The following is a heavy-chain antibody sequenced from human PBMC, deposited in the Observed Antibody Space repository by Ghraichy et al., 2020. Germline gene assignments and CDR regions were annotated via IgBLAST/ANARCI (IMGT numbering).Heavy chain of an antibody. J-gene: IGHJ4*02. CDR3: ARTSRDGATFFDY. CDR1: GGSMNNYY. V-gene: IGHV4-4*07. CDR2: VYASGTT. Sequence: SETLSLTCTVSGGSMNNYYWSWIRQPAGEGLEWIGRVYASGTTHYNPSLNSRVSVSVDMSKSQFSLELTSVTAADTAVYYCARTSRDGATFFDYWGQGTLVTVSS. D-gene: IGHD1-26*01.